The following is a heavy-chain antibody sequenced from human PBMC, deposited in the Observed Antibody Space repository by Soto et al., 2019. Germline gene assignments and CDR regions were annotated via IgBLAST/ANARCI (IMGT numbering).Heavy chain of an antibody. CDR1: GFTVSINY. Sequence: PGGSLRLSCAASGFTVSINYMSWVRQAPGKGLEWVSAISGSGGNTYYADSVKGRFTISRDNSKNTLYLQMNSLRAEDTAVYYCAKVYFGTGPFVDYWGQGTLVTVSS. D-gene: IGHD3-10*01. CDR2: ISGSGGNT. J-gene: IGHJ4*02. CDR3: AKVYFGTGPFVDY. V-gene: IGHV3-23*01.